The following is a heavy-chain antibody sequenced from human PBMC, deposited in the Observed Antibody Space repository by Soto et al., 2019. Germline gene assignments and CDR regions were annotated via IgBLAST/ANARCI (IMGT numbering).Heavy chain of an antibody. CDR3: ARASETYYYGSGSPGGYYYYMDV. V-gene: IGHV3-66*01. CDR2: IYSGGST. D-gene: IGHD3-10*01. J-gene: IGHJ6*03. CDR1: GFTVSNNY. Sequence: GGSLRLSCAASGFTVSNNYMSWVRQAPGKGLEWVSVIYSGGSTYYADSVKGRFTISRDNSKNTLYLQMNSLRAEDTAVYYCARASETYYYGSGSPGGYYYYMDVWGKGTTVTVSS.